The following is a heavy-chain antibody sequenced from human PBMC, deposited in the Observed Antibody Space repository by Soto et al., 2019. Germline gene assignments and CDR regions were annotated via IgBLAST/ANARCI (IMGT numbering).Heavy chain of an antibody. Sequence: QVQLVQSGAEVKKPGASVKVSCKASGYTFTSYAISWVRQAPGQGLEWMGGIIPIFGTANYAQKFQGRVTITADESTSTAYMELSSLRSEDTAVYYCAMTVVTPYNWFDPWGQGTLVTVSS. D-gene: IGHD2-21*02. CDR2: IIPIFGTA. CDR3: AMTVVTPYNWFDP. CDR1: GYTFTSYA. V-gene: IGHV1-69*01. J-gene: IGHJ5*02.